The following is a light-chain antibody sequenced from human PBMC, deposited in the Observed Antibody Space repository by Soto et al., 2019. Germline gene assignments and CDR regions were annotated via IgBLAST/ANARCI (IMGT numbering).Light chain of an antibody. CDR2: EVS. Sequence: QSALTQPASVSGSPGQSITISCTGTSSDVGDYNYVSWYQHHPGKAPKLMIHEVSDRPSGISNRFFGSKSGNTASLTISGLQAEDEADYYCSSYRSDTTYVFGTGTKVTVL. CDR1: SSDVGDYNY. J-gene: IGLJ1*01. V-gene: IGLV2-14*01. CDR3: SSYRSDTTYV.